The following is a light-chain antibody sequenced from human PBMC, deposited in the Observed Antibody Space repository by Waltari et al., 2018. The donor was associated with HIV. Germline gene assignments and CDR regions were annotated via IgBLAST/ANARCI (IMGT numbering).Light chain of an antibody. CDR3: QQTYTFPHT. V-gene: IGKV1-39*01. Sequence: DIKVTQSPSSLSASVGDRVTITCRASENIDKSLHWYKERPGEAPQLLIYSSTALRGGVPPRFVGGGSGTDFTLTINGLQLEDFATYYCQQTYTFPHTFGRGT. CDR1: ENIDKS. J-gene: IGKJ2*01. CDR2: SST.